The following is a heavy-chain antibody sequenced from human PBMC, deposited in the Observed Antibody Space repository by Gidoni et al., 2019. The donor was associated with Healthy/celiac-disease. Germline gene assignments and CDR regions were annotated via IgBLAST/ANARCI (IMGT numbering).Heavy chain of an antibody. CDR1: GFTFSSYS. CDR3: AAEWELLPLAY. V-gene: IGHV3-48*04. D-gene: IGHD1-26*01. J-gene: IGHJ4*02. CDR2: ISSSSSTI. Sequence: EVQLVESGGGLVQPGGSLRLSCAASGFTFSSYSMNWVRPAPGKGLEWVSYISSSSSTIYYADSVKGRFTISRDNAKNSLYLQMNSLRAEDTAVYYCAAEWELLPLAYWGQGTLVTVSS.